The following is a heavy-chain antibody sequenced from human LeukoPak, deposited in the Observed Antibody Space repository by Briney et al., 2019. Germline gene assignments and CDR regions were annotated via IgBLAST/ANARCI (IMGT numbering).Heavy chain of an antibody. CDR3: AKAGSSGWSSSGGDY. Sequence: GGSLRLSCAASGFTFNNFAMSWVRQAPGKGLEWVSTISGSGGSTFYADSAKGRFPISRDNSKNTLFLQMNSLRVEDTAIYYCAKAGSSGWSSSGGDYWGQGSLVTVSS. D-gene: IGHD6-19*01. CDR1: GFTFNNFA. CDR2: ISGSGGST. J-gene: IGHJ4*02. V-gene: IGHV3-23*01.